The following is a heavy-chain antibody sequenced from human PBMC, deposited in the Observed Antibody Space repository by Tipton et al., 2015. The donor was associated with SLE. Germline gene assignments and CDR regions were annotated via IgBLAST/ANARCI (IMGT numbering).Heavy chain of an antibody. D-gene: IGHD1-14*01. CDR1: GFMFSTYA. CDR3: AKLSGTVPVDY. J-gene: IGHJ4*02. Sequence: SLRLSCAASGFMFSTYAIHWLRQAPGKGLEWVSAISSDTATYYADSVKGRFTISRDDSKNTLYLQMNSLRAEDTAVYYCAKLSGTVPVDYWGRGTLVTVSS. CDR2: ISSDTAT. V-gene: IGHV3-23*01.